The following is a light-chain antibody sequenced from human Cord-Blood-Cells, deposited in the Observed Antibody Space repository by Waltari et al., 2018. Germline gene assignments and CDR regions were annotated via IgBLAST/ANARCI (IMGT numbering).Light chain of an antibody. Sequence: DIVMTQSPDSLAVSLGERATINCKSSQSVLYSSNNKNYLAWYQQKPGQPPKLLIYWAFTRESGVPDRFSGSGSGTDFTLTISSLQAEDVAVYYCLQYYSTPFTFGPGTKVDIK. V-gene: IGKV4-1*01. J-gene: IGKJ3*01. CDR2: WAF. CDR3: LQYYSTPFT. CDR1: QSVLYSSNNKNY.